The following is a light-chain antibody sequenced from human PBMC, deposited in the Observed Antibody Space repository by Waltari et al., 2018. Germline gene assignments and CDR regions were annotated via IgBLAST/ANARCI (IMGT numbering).Light chain of an antibody. V-gene: IGLV2-11*01. CDR1: SSDIGAYNY. Sequence: QVALTQPRSVSGSPGQSVTISCTGTSSDIGAYNYVSWYQQHPGKAPKLMIYEVSKRPSGVSDRFSGSKSGNTASLTISGLQSEDEADYFCSSHGSTNTFLFGGGTRLTVL. CDR3: SSHGSTNTFL. J-gene: IGLJ2*01. CDR2: EVS.